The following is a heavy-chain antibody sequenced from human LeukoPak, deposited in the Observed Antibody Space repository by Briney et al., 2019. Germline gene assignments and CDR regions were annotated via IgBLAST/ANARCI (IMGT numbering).Heavy chain of an antibody. J-gene: IGHJ4*02. CDR3: ARELGYCSGGSCYSGGKTDY. CDR2: ISSSSSYI. V-gene: IGHV3-21*01. D-gene: IGHD2-15*01. Sequence: GGSLRLSCAASGFTFSSYSMNWVRQAPGKGLEWVSSISSSSSYIYYADSVKGRFTISRDNAKNSLYLQMNGLRAEDTAVYYCARELGYCSGGSCYSGGKTDYWGQGTLVTVSS. CDR1: GFTFSSYS.